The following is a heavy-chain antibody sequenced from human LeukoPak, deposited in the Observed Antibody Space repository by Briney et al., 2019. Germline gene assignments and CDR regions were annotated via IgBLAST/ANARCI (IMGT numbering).Heavy chain of an antibody. V-gene: IGHV3-21*01. CDR2: ISSSSSYI. D-gene: IGHD3-9*01. J-gene: IGHJ6*02. CDR1: GFTFSRYS. CDR3: ARELVDDGSLTGYYESIYYYYGMDV. Sequence: GGSLRLSCAASGFTFSRYSMNWVRQAPGKGLEWVSSISSSSSYIYDADSVKGRFTISRDNAKNSLYLQMNRLRAEDTAVYYCARELVDDGSLTGYYESIYYYYGMDVWGQGTTVTVSS.